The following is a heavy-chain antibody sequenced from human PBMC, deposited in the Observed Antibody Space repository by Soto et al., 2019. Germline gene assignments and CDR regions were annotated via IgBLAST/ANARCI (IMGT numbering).Heavy chain of an antibody. Sequence: GGSLRLSCAASGFTFSNYAMSWVRQAPGKGLEWVSGISDSGGRTNYADSVKGRFTISRDNSKNTLYLQMNSLRAEDTAVYYCAKDGTAGIAAVLGGQGTLVTVSS. V-gene: IGHV3-23*01. CDR1: GFTFSNYA. CDR2: ISDSGGRT. J-gene: IGHJ4*02. CDR3: AKDGTAGIAAVL. D-gene: IGHD6-13*01.